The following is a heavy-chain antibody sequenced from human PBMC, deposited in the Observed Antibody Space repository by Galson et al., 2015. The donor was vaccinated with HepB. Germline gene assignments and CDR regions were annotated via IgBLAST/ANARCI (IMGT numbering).Heavy chain of an antibody. V-gene: IGHV1-69*13. Sequence: SVKVSCKVVGGTLNSYAINWVRQAPGQGLEWMGGIPPVSRTPDYAHNFQGRVTFSADDSTTTGYMELRSLKSEDTAVYYCAKSSTIFGVDKVRHYYYMDVWGKGTPVTVSS. J-gene: IGHJ6*03. CDR2: IPPVSRTP. CDR1: GGTLNSYA. CDR3: AKSSTIFGVDKVRHYYYMDV. D-gene: IGHD3-3*01.